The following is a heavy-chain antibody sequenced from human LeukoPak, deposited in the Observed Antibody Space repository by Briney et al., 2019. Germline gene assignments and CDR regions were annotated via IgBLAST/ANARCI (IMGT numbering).Heavy chain of an antibody. CDR2: ISYDGSNK. J-gene: IGHJ4*02. CDR3: AKDSTMVRGVIIGFDY. CDR1: GFTFSSYA. Sequence: GGSLRLSCAASGFTFSSYAMHWVRQAPGKGLEWVAVISYDGSNKYYADSVKGRFTISRDNSKNTLYLQMNSLRAEDTAVYYCAKDSTMVRGVIIGFDYWGQGTLVTVSS. V-gene: IGHV3-30-3*01. D-gene: IGHD3-10*01.